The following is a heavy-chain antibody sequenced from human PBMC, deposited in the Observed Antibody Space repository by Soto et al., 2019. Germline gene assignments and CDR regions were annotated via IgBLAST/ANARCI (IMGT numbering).Heavy chain of an antibody. V-gene: IGHV1-69*13. CDR1: GGTFSSYA. CDR3: ARGSSSIWIYYYYYGMDV. D-gene: IGHD6-6*01. CDR2: IIPIFGTA. Sequence: GASVKVSCKASGGTFSSYAISWVRQAPGQGLEWMGGIIPIFGTADYAQKFQGRVTITADESTSTAYMELSSLRSEDTAVYYCARGSSSIWIYYYYYGMDVWGQGTTVTVSS. J-gene: IGHJ6*02.